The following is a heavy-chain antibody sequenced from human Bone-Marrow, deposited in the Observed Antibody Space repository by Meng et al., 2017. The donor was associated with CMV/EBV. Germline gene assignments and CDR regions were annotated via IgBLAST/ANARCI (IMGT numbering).Heavy chain of an antibody. CDR3: ARDQSQNDNSWWLDT. Sequence: ASLKVSCKVSGYTRTELSMHWVRQAPGQGLEWMGLINPSGGITIYAQKFQGRLTMTRDTSTTTDYMQLSRLRSDDTAVYYCARDQSQNDNSWWLDTWGQGNLVTVSS. D-gene: IGHD4-11*01. CDR1: GYTRTELS. V-gene: IGHV1-46*01. J-gene: IGHJ5*02. CDR2: INPSGGIT.